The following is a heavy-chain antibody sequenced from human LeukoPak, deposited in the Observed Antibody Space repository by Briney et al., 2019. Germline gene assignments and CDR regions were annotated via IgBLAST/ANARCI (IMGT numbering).Heavy chain of an antibody. J-gene: IGHJ3*02. D-gene: IGHD2-15*01. CDR3: ARGLVVVVAAIDAFDI. Sequence: SETLSLTCGVYGGSFSGYYWSWVRQPPGKGLEWIGEINHSGSTNYNPSLKSRVTISVDTSKNQFSLKLSSVTAADTAVYYCARGLVVVVAAIDAFDIWGQGTMVTVSS. V-gene: IGHV4-34*01. CDR1: GGSFSGYY. CDR2: INHSGST.